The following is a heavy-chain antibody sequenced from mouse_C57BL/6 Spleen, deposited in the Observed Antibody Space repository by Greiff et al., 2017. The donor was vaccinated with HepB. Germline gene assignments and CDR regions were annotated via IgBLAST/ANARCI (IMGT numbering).Heavy chain of an antibody. D-gene: IGHD1-1*01. CDR3: ARSALYGSSSYWYFDV. J-gene: IGHJ1*03. CDR1: GYAFSSSW. Sequence: VMLVESGPELVKPGASVKISCKASGYAFSSSWMNWVKQRPGKGLEWIGRIYPGDGDTNYNGKFKGKATLTADKSSSTAYMQLSSLTSEDSAVYFCARSALYGSSSYWYFDVWGTGTTVTVSS. CDR2: IYPGDGDT. V-gene: IGHV1-82*01.